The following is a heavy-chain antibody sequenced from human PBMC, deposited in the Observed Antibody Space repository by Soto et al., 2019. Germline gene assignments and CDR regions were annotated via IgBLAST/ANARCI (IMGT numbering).Heavy chain of an antibody. D-gene: IGHD2-2*01. J-gene: IGHJ4*02. CDR1: GFTFSSDA. CDR2: INSNGGSS. CDR3: ARDSGYCSSTSCPFDY. V-gene: IGHV3-64*01. Sequence: EVPLVESGGGVVQPGGSLSLSCAASGFTFSSDAMHWVRQATGKGLEYVSAINSNGGSSYYANSVKGRFTISRDNSKNTLYLQMGSLRAEAMAVYYCARDSGYCSSTSCPFDYWCQGTLDTVSS.